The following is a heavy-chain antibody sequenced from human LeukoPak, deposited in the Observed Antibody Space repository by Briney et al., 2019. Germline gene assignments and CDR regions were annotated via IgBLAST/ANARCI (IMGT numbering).Heavy chain of an antibody. D-gene: IGHD3-3*01. CDR1: GFTFSGYW. Sequence: GGSLRLSCAASGFTFSGYWMSWVRQAPGKGLEWVASVEQDGSDKYYVDSVKGRFTISRDNAKNSLYVQMNSLRAEDTAVYYCARARGSGRSWYFDRWGRGTVVTVSS. J-gene: IGHJ2*01. CDR2: VEQDGSDK. V-gene: IGHV3-7*04. CDR3: ARARGSGRSWYFDR.